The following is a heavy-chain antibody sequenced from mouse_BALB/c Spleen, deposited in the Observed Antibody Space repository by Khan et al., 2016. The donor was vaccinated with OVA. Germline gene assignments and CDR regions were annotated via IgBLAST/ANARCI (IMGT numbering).Heavy chain of an antibody. D-gene: IGHD2-14*01. CDR3: TRLPDRPASVVAY. V-gene: IGHV1-5*01. Sequence: VRLQQSGTVLARPGASVKMSCKASGYRFTSYWMHWVKQRPGQGLEWIGAIYPGNSDANYNQKFKGKAKLTAVTSASTAYMEFTGLTNEDSAVSYDTRLPDRPASVVAYWGQGTSVTVSS. J-gene: IGHJ4*01. CDR1: GYRFTSYW. CDR2: IYPGNSDA.